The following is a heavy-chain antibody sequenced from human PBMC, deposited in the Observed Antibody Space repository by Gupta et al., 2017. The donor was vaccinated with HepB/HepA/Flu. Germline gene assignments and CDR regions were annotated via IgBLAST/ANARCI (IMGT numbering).Heavy chain of an antibody. V-gene: IGHV1-2*02. CDR1: GFSLTAYY. CDR2: IYPNNGNT. D-gene: IGHD3-16*01. Sequence: QVQLVQSGAEVKKPGASVRVSCKASGFSLTAYYMYWLRQTPGQGLEWVAWIYPNNGNTGYAQKFQGRVTVTRDTSISTLYMDLSRLTSDDTAVYYCARDGDSVMIDFDHWGQGTLITVSS. J-gene: IGHJ4*02. CDR3: ARDGDSVMIDFDH.